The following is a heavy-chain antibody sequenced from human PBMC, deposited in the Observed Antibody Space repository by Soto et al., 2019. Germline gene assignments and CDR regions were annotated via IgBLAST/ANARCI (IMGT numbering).Heavy chain of an antibody. J-gene: IGHJ4*02. CDR2: ISSSAYSI. CDR1: GFTFSDYY. Sequence: QVQLVESGGGLVKPGGSLRLSCAASGFTFSDYYMSWIRQAPGKGLEWVSYISSSAYSIYYADSVKGRFTISRDNAKNSLYLQLRRLTAEDTAVYYCSRAWGSGRTCRGGACYSPGYWGQGTLVTVSS. CDR3: SRAWGSGRTCRGGACYSPGY. V-gene: IGHV3-11*01. D-gene: IGHD2-15*01.